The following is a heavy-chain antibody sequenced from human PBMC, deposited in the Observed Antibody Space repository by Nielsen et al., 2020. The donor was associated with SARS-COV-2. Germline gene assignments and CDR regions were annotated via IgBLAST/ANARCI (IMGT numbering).Heavy chain of an antibody. J-gene: IGHJ6*02. CDR1: GYTLTELS. V-gene: IGHV1-24*01. CDR3: ATAPAIRDCGGDCQVPRVPQPYYYYYGMDV. Sequence: ASVKVSCKVSGYTLTELSMHWVRQAPGKGLEWMGGFDPEDGETIYAQKFQGRVTMTEDTSTDTAYMELSSLRSEDTAVYYCATAPAIRDCGGDCQVPRVPQPYYYYYGMDVWGQRTTVTVSS. CDR2: FDPEDGET. D-gene: IGHD2-21*02.